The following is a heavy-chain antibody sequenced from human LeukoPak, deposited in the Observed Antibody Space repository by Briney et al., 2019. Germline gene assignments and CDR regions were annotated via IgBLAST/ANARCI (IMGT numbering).Heavy chain of an antibody. V-gene: IGHV4-30-4*08. Sequence: SETLSVTCTVSGGSISSGDYYWSWIRQPPGKGREWMGYVYHSGSTYYNPSIKSRVTLSVDTTKNQFALKLSSLTAADTAVYYCARGMFHFDYWGQGTLVTVSS. CDR2: VYHSGST. J-gene: IGHJ4*02. CDR1: GGSISSGDYY. CDR3: ARGMFHFDY. D-gene: IGHD3-10*02.